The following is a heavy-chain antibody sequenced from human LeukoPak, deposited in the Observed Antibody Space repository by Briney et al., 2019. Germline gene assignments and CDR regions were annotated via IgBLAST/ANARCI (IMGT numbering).Heavy chain of an antibody. CDR2: INPNSGGT. CDR3: ARLIAAAGTFWFDP. CDR1: GYTFTSYA. Sequence: ASVKVYCKASGYTFTSYAMNWVRQAPGQGLEWMGWINPNSGGTNYAQKFQGRVTMTRDTSISTAYMELSRLRSDDTAVYYCARLIAAAGTFWFDPWGQGTLVTVSS. J-gene: IGHJ5*02. D-gene: IGHD6-13*01. V-gene: IGHV1-2*02.